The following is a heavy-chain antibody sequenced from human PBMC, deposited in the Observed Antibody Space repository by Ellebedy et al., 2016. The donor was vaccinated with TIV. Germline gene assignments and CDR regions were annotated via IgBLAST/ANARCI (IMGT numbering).Heavy chain of an antibody. J-gene: IGHJ4*02. CDR2: IKQGGSEK. Sequence: GESLKISCVASGFTFTNYWMSWVRQAPGKGLEWVATIKQGGSEKYYVDSVKGRFTISRDNAKNSLYLQMNSLRAEDTAVYYCAGRAYNWNDGSLFDYWGQGTLVTVSS. CDR1: GFTFTNYW. CDR3: AGRAYNWNDGSLFDY. D-gene: IGHD1-1*01. V-gene: IGHV3-7*03.